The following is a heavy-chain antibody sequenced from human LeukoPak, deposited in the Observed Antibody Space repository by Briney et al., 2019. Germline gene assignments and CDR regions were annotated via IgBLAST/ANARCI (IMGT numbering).Heavy chain of an antibody. V-gene: IGHV1-24*01. CDR3: ATVPYYYDSSGYYYPFDY. CDR1: GGTFSSYV. J-gene: IGHJ4*02. Sequence: ASVKVSCKASGGTFSSYVITWVRQAPGKGLEWMGGFDPEDGETIYAQKFQGRVTMTEDTSTDTAYMELSSLRSEDTAVYYCATVPYYYDSSGYYYPFDYWGQGTLVTVSS. D-gene: IGHD3-22*01. CDR2: FDPEDGET.